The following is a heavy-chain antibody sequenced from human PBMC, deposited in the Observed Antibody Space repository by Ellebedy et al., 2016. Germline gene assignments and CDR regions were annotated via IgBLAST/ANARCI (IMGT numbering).Heavy chain of an antibody. D-gene: IGHD3-10*01. CDR2: MNPNSGNA. Sequence: ASVKVSCKVSGYTLTELSIHRVRQAPGKGLEWMGWMNPNSGNAGYAQKFQGRVTMTRNTSISTAYMELSSLRSEDTAVYYCARVRRDYYYGMDVWGQGTTVTVSS. J-gene: IGHJ6*02. CDR1: GYTLTELS. CDR3: ARVRRDYYYGMDV. V-gene: IGHV1-8*01.